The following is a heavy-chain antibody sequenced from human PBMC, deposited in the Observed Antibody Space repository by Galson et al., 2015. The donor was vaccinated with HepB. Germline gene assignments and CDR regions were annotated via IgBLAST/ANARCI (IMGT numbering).Heavy chain of an antibody. CDR3: ASGWFGELFSDY. CDR1: GFTFSSYS. D-gene: IGHD3-10*01. J-gene: IGHJ4*02. CDR2: ISSSSSYI. Sequence: SLRLSCAASGFTFSSYSMNWVRQAPGKGLEWVSSISSSSSYIYYADSVKGRFTISRDNAKNSLYLQMNSLRAEDTAVYYCASGWFGELFSDYWGQGTLVTVSS. V-gene: IGHV3-21*01.